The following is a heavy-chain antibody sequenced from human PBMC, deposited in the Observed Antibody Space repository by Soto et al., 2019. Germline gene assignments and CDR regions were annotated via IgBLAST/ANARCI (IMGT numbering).Heavy chain of an antibody. CDR1: GGTFSSYA. J-gene: IGHJ6*02. CDR3: ARGNCSGGSCYYYYGMDV. CDR2: IIPIFGTA. V-gene: IGHV1-69*01. D-gene: IGHD2-15*01. Sequence: QVQLVQSGAEVKKPGSSVKVSCEASGGTFSSYAISWVRQAPGQGLEWMGGIIPIFGTANYAQKFQGRVTITADESTSTAYMELSSLRSEDTAVYYCARGNCSGGSCYYYYGMDVWGQGTTVTVSS.